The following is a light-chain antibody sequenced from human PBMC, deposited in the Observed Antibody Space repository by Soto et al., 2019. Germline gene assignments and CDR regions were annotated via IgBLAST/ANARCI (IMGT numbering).Light chain of an antibody. J-gene: IGKJ2*01. CDR3: QQYNEWPLYT. CDR2: GAS. Sequence: EIVMTQSPGTLSVSPGERATLSCRASQSVSSKLAWYQQKPCQAPRLLIYGASTRAPDIPARFSGRGSGTEFTLTISRLQSEDFAVYFCQQYNEWPLYTFGQGTKLEIK. CDR1: QSVSSK. V-gene: IGKV3-15*01.